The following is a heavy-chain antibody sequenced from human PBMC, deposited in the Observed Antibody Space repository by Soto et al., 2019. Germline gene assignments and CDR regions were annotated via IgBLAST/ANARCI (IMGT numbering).Heavy chain of an antibody. D-gene: IGHD7-27*01. CDR1: GDSVSSNSAA. V-gene: IGHV6-1*01. CDR3: ARKVGLQRNWGSHAFDI. Sequence: QSQTLSLTCAISGDSVSSNSAAWNWIRQSPSRGLEWLGRTYYRSKWYNDYAVSVKSRITINPDTSKNQFSLQLNSVTPEDTAVYYCARKVGLQRNWGSHAFDIWGQGTMVTVSS. J-gene: IGHJ3*02. CDR2: TYYRSKWYN.